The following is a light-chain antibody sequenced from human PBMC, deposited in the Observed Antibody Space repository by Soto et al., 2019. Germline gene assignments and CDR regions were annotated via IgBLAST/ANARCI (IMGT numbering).Light chain of an antibody. V-gene: IGKV3-11*01. CDR1: QSVSGY. CDR2: DAS. Sequence: EIVLTQSPATLSLSPGNRATLSCRASQSVSGYLAWYQQKPGQAPRLLIYDASNRATGIPARFSGSGSGTDFTPTTISREPADDVVDYCQQRRNWPYTFGGGTKVEI. CDR3: QQRRNWPYT. J-gene: IGKJ4*01.